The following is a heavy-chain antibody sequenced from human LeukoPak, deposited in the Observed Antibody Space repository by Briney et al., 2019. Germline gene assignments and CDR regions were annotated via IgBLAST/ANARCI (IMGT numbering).Heavy chain of an antibody. J-gene: IGHJ4*02. D-gene: IGHD5-12*01. CDR3: AKDRTAGYDGLVDY. CDR1: GFTFSRYG. CDR2: ISYDGSNK. Sequence: GGSLRLSCAASGFTFSRYGMHWVRQAPGKGLEWVAVISYDGSNKYYTDSVKGRFTISRDNSKNTLYLQMNSLRAEDTAVYYCAKDRTAGYDGLVDYWGQGTLVTVSS. V-gene: IGHV3-30*18.